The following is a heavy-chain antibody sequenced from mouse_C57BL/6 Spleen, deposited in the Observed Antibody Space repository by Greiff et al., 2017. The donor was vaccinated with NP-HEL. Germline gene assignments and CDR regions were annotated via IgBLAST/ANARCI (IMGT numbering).Heavy chain of an antibody. D-gene: IGHD4-1*01. Sequence: VKLMESGAELVKPGASVKISCKASGYAFSSYWMNWVKQRPGKGLEWIGQIYPGDGDTNYNGKFKGKATLTADKSSSTAYMQLSSLTSEDSAVYFCARSGTGRAMDYWGQGTSVTVSS. J-gene: IGHJ4*01. V-gene: IGHV1-80*01. CDR3: ARSGTGRAMDY. CDR1: GYAFSSYW. CDR2: IYPGDGDT.